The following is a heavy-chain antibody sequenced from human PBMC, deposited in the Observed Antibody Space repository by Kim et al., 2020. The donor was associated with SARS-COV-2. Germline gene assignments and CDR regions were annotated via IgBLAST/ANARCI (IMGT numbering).Heavy chain of an antibody. CDR1: GGSFSGYY. J-gene: IGHJ5*02. V-gene: IGHV4-34*01. CDR2: INHSGST. D-gene: IGHD1-7*01. Sequence: SETLSLTCAVYGGSFSGYYWSWIRQPPGKGLEWIGEINHSGSTNYNPSLKSRVTISVDTSKNQFSLKLSSVTAADTAVYYCGRNNWNYDWFDPWGQGTLVTVSS. CDR3: GRNNWNYDWFDP.